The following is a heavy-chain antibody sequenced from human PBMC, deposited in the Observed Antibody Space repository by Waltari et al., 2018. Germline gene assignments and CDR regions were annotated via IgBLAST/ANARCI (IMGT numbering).Heavy chain of an antibody. D-gene: IGHD6-19*01. CDR2: MNPNSENR. CDR3: ARAPVAGTGGYFDL. J-gene: IGHJ2*01. Sequence: QEQLVQSGAEVREPGASVKVSCMASGYAFNTYDINWVRQAPGRRLEWMGWMNPNSENRGYAQQFQGRLIMTSNSAIGTAYMELTSLTSDDTAVYYCARAPVAGTGGYFDLWGRGTLVTVSS. V-gene: IGHV1-8*01. CDR1: GYAFNTYD.